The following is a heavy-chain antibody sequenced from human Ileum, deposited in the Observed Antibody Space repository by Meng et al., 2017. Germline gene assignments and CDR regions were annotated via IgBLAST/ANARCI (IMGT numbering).Heavy chain of an antibody. J-gene: IGHJ4*02. V-gene: IGHV1-3*05. Sequence: QLQFVPSGAAEKHVGASVKVSCTASGYTFRNYPLHWVRQAPGQRPEWMGWINAGNGNIKISQKFQGRITITSDTSATSYMELCSLRSEDTAVYFCARENDNWNYFDYWGQGSLVTVSS. D-gene: IGHD1-1*01. CDR1: GYTFRNYP. CDR2: INAGNGNI. CDR3: ARENDNWNYFDY.